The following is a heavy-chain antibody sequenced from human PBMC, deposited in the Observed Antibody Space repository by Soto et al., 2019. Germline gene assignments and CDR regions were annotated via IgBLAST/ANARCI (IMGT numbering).Heavy chain of an antibody. Sequence: PSETLSLTCTVSGGSISSYYWSWIRQPPGKGLEWIGYIYYSGSTNYNPSLKSRVTISVDTSKNQFSLKLSSVTAADTAVYYCARDLIWMGGSYSVDYYGMDVWGQGTTVTVSS. CDR1: GGSISSYY. J-gene: IGHJ6*02. D-gene: IGHD1-26*01. V-gene: IGHV4-59*01. CDR3: ARDLIWMGGSYSVDYYGMDV. CDR2: IYYSGST.